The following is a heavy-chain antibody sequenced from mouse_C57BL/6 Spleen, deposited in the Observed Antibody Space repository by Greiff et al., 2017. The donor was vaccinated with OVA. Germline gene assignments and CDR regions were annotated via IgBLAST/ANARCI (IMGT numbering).Heavy chain of an antibody. J-gene: IGHJ4*01. CDR3: VREEDIGYGNVLYAMDY. CDR2: IRSKSSNYAT. Sequence: EVQGVESGGGLVQPKGSLKLSCAASGFTFNTYAMHWVRQAPGKGLEWVARIRSKSSNYATYYADSVKDRFTISRDDSQSMLYLKTNNLKTEDTAMYYCVREEDIGYGNVLYAMDYWGQGTSVTVSS. V-gene: IGHV10-3*01. D-gene: IGHD2-1*01. CDR1: GFTFNTYA.